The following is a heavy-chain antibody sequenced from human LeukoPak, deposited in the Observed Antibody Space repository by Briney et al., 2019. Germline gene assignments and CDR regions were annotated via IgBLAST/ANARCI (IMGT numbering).Heavy chain of an antibody. CDR3: ARAQYYYDSSGYHSTHFHAFDI. V-gene: IGHV1-18*01. CDR2: ISAYNGNT. D-gene: IGHD3-22*01. CDR1: GYTFTSYG. J-gene: IGHJ3*02. Sequence: ASVKVSCKAPGYTFTSYGISWVRQAPGQGLEWMGWISAYNGNTNYAQKLQGRVTMTTDTSTSTAYMELRSLRSDDTAVYYCARAQYYYDSSGYHSTHFHAFDIWGQGTMVTVSS.